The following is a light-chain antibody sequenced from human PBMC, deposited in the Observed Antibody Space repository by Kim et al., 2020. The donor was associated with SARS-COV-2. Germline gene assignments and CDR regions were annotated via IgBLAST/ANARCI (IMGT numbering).Light chain of an antibody. J-gene: IGLJ3*02. Sequence: QSVLTQPPSVSAAPGQKVTISCSGSSSNIGNNYVAWYQQLPGTAPKLLISINNKRPSGIPDRFSGSKSGTSATLDITGLQTGDEADYYCGTWDSSLSAWVFGGGTQLTVL. CDR3: GTWDSSLSAWV. V-gene: IGLV1-51*01. CDR2: INN. CDR1: SSNIGNNY.